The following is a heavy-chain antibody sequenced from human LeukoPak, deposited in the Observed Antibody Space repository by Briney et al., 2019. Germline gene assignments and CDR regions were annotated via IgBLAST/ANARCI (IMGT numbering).Heavy chain of an antibody. CDR1: GYTFTSYY. Sequence: GASVKVSCKASGYTFTSYYMHWVRQAPGQGLEWMGIINPSGGSTSHAQKFQGRVTMTRDTSTSTVYMELSSLRSEDTAVYYCARVNVLLEFDPWGQGTLVTVSS. CDR3: ARVNVLLEFDP. CDR2: INPSGGST. V-gene: IGHV1-46*01. J-gene: IGHJ5*02. D-gene: IGHD3-10*01.